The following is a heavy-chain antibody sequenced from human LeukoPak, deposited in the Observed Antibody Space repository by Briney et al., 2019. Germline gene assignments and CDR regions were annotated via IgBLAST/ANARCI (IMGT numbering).Heavy chain of an antibody. V-gene: IGHV3-23*01. CDR1: GFTFSSYA. Sequence: GGSLRLSCAASGFTFSSYAMSWVRQAPGKGLEWVSAISGSGGSTYYADSVKGRFTISRDNSKNTLYLQMNSLRAEDTAVYYCAKDFIYCSSTSCFSYAFDIWGQGTMVTVSS. D-gene: IGHD2-2*01. J-gene: IGHJ3*02. CDR2: ISGSGGST. CDR3: AKDFIYCSSTSCFSYAFDI.